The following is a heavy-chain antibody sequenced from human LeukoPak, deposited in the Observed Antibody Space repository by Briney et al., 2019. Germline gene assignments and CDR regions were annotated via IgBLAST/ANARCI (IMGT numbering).Heavy chain of an antibody. D-gene: IGHD4-17*01. CDR3: ARGGDYGDYVDY. Sequence: SQTLSPTCTVSGGSISSGGYYWSWIRQHPGKGLEWIGYIYYSGSTYYNPSLKSRVTISVDTSKNQFSLKLSSVTAADTAVYYCARGGDYGDYVDYWGQGTLVTVSS. CDR1: GGSISSGGYY. V-gene: IGHV4-31*03. CDR2: IYYSGST. J-gene: IGHJ4*02.